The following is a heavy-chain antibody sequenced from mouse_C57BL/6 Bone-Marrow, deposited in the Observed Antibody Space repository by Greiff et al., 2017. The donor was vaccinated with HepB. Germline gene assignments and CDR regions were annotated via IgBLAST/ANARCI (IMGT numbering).Heavy chain of an antibody. Sequence: VQLKESGPGLVKPSQSLSLTCSVTGYSITSGYYWNWIRQFPGNKLEWMGYISYDGSNNYNPSLKNRISITRDTSKNQFFLKLNSVTTEDTATYYCAREGVWGQGTLVTVSA. V-gene: IGHV3-6*01. CDR2: ISYDGSN. CDR3: AREGV. J-gene: IGHJ3*01. CDR1: GYSITSGYY.